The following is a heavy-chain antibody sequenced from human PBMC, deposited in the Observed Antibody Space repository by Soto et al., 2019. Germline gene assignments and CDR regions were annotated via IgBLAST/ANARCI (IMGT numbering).Heavy chain of an antibody. CDR2: ISSNGGST. CDR1: GFTFSSYA. V-gene: IGHV3-64*01. CDR3: ARGYGYYFDY. J-gene: IGHJ4*02. D-gene: IGHD5-18*01. Sequence: EVQLVESGGGLVQPGGSLRLSCAASGFTFSSYAMHWFRQAPGKGLEYVSVISSNGGSTDYATSVKGRFTISRDNSKLTLYLQMGSLRAEDMAVYYCARGYGYYFDYWGQGTLVTVPS.